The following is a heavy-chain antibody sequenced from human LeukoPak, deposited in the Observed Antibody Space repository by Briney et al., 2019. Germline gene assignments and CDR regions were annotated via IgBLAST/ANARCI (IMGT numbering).Heavy chain of an antibody. Sequence: GESLKISCKGSGYRFTSYWIGWVHQMPGKGLEWMGIIYPADSDTRYSPSFQGQVTISADKSISTAYLQWSSLKASDTAMYYCARHQETFGSGGRYYYMDVWGKGTTVTVTS. V-gene: IGHV5-51*07. D-gene: IGHD3-10*01. J-gene: IGHJ6*03. CDR1: GYRFTSYW. CDR3: ARHQETFGSGGRYYYMDV. CDR2: IYPADSDT.